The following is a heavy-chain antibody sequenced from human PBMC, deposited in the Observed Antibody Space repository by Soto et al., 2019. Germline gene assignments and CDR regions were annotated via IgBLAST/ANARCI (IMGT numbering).Heavy chain of an antibody. CDR1: GFTFSSYE. CDR2: INTRGNII. Sequence: PGGSLRLSCAASGFTFSSYEMNWVRQAPGKGLEWISYINTRGNIIHYADSVKGRFTISRDNAKNSLYLQMNSLRAEDTAVYYCARDIDYYDSSGYQDYWGRGILVTVSS. V-gene: IGHV3-48*03. CDR3: ARDIDYYDSSGYQDY. D-gene: IGHD3-22*01. J-gene: IGHJ4*02.